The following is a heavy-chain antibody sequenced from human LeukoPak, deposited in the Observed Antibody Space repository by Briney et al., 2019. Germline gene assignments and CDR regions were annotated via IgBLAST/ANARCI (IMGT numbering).Heavy chain of an antibody. Sequence: GGTLRLSCAASGFTFSSYAMSWVRQDPGKGLQWVSSLGISGNYAWYAGSVKGRFTISRDFSKNTLYLQMNSLRAEDTAVYYCAKVPLVTAFKYFDYWGQGTLVTVSS. D-gene: IGHD2-21*02. CDR1: GFTFSSYA. CDR3: AKVPLVTAFKYFDY. J-gene: IGHJ4*02. CDR2: LGISGNYA. V-gene: IGHV3-23*01.